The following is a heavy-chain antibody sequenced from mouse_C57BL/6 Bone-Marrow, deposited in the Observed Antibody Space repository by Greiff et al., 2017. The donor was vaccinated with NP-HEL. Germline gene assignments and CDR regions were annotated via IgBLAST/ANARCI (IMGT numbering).Heavy chain of an antibody. V-gene: IGHV1-72*01. Sequence: VQLQQPGAELVKPGASVKLSCKASGYTFPSYWRHWVKQRPGRGLEGIGRIDPNSGGTKYNEKFKSKATLTVDKPSSTAYMQLSSLTSEDSAVYYWARDYGSSYAYAMDYWGQGTSVTVSS. CDR1: GYTFPSYW. D-gene: IGHD1-1*01. J-gene: IGHJ4*01. CDR3: ARDYGSSYAYAMDY. CDR2: IDPNSGGT.